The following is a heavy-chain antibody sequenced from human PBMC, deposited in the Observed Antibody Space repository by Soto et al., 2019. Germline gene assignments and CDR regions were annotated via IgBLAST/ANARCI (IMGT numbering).Heavy chain of an antibody. D-gene: IGHD3-10*01. CDR3: ARDAVVLLWFGDPKGDAFDI. Sequence: GGSLRLSCAASGFTFSSYSMNWVRQAPGKGLEWVSYISSSSSTIYYADSVKGRFTISRDNAKNSLYLQMNSLRAEDTAVYYCARDAVVLLWFGDPKGDAFDIWGQGTMVTVSS. CDR2: ISSSSSTI. J-gene: IGHJ3*02. V-gene: IGHV3-48*01. CDR1: GFTFSSYS.